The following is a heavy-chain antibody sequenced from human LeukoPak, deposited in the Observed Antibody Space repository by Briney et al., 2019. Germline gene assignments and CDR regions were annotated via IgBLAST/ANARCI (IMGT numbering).Heavy chain of an antibody. D-gene: IGHD6-19*01. Sequence: PGGSLRLSCAASGFTFSDYYMSWIRQAPGKGLEWVSYISSSGRRTYYADSVKGRFTISRDNAKNSLYLQMNSLRAEDTAVYYCAKSHSSGWYDPNYFDYWGQGTLVTVSS. J-gene: IGHJ4*02. V-gene: IGHV3-11*01. CDR2: ISSSGRRT. CDR1: GFTFSDYY. CDR3: AKSHSSGWYDPNYFDY.